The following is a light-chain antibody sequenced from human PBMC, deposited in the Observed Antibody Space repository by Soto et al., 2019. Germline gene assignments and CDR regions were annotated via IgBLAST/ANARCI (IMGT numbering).Light chain of an antibody. J-gene: IGKJ1*01. CDR2: DAS. Sequence: DIQMTQSPSTLSASVGDRVTITCRASQSISSWLAWYQQKPGKAPNLLIYDASRLESGVTSMLSGSGSGTEFTLTISSLQPDDFATYYCQQYNSYSWTFGQGPKVEIK. V-gene: IGKV1-5*01. CDR1: QSISSW. CDR3: QQYNSYSWT.